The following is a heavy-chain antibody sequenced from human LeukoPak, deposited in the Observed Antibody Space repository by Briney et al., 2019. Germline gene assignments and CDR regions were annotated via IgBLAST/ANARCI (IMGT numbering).Heavy chain of an antibody. Sequence: PVASVKVSCKASGYTFSNFGVTWVRQAPGQGLEWMGWINPNSGGTNYAQKFQGRVTMTRDTSISTAYMELSRLRSDDTAVYYCARDLGTVATDFDYWGQGTLVTVSS. J-gene: IGHJ4*02. CDR1: GYTFSNFG. D-gene: IGHD4-23*01. CDR3: ARDLGTVATDFDY. V-gene: IGHV1-2*02. CDR2: INPNSGGT.